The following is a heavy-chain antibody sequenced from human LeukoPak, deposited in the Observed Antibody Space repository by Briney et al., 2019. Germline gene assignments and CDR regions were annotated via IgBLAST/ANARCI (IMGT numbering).Heavy chain of an antibody. V-gene: IGHV3-53*01. D-gene: IGHD6-13*01. CDR1: GFTVSSNY. CDR2: IYSGGST. J-gene: IGHJ6*02. Sequence: PGGSLRLSCAASGFTVSSNYMSWVRQAPGKGLEWVSVIYSGGSTYYADSAKGRFTISRDNSKNTLYLQMNSLRAEDTAVYYCASPYSSSWYPDYYYYGMDVWGQGTTVTVSS. CDR3: ASPYSSSWYPDYYYYGMDV.